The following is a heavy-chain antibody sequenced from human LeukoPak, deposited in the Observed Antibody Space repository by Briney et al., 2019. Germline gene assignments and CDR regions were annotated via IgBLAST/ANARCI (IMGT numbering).Heavy chain of an antibody. J-gene: IGHJ6*03. Sequence: PSETLSLTCAVYGGSFSGYYWSWIRQPPGKGLEWIGEINHSGSTNYNPSLKSRVTISVDTSKNQFSLKLSSVTAADTAVYYCARAPYSNSRMDVWGKGTTVTVSS. V-gene: IGHV4-34*01. CDR3: ARAPYSNSRMDV. D-gene: IGHD4-11*01. CDR1: GGSFSGYY. CDR2: INHSGST.